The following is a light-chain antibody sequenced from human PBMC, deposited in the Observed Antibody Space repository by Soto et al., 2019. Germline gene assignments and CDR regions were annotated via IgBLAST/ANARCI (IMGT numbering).Light chain of an antibody. Sequence: NFMLTQPHSVSESPGKTVTISCTRRGGSIASNDVQWYQQRPGSAPTTVIYENNQRPSGVPDRFSGSTDGSSNSASLTISGLQTEDEADYYCQSYDSSTVVFGGGTKLTVL. V-gene: IGLV6-57*04. CDR3: QSYDSSTVV. CDR1: GGSIASND. J-gene: IGLJ2*01. CDR2: ENN.